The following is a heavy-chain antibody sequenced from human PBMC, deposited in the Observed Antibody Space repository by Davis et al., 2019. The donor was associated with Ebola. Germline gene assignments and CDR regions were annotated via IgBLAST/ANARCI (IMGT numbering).Heavy chain of an antibody. V-gene: IGHV3-30*03. CDR1: GFPFSDYW. J-gene: IGHJ4*02. CDR2: ISYDGSNK. CDR3: ARSSMRIDY. D-gene: IGHD6-13*01. Sequence: GGSLRLSCAASGFPFSDYWMHWVRQAPGKGLEWVVVISYDGSNKYYADSVKGRFTISRDNSKNTLYLQMNSLRAEDTAVYYCARSSMRIDYWGQGTLVTVSS.